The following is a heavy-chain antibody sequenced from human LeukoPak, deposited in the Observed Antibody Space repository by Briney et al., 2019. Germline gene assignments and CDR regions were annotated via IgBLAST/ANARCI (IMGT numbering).Heavy chain of an antibody. V-gene: IGHV1-18*01. CDR2: ISTDIGNT. J-gene: IGHJ4*02. CDR3: AKDPSGSYYYDY. D-gene: IGHD1-26*01. Sequence: ASVKVSCKTSGYTFSSYGISWVRQAPGQGLEWMGWISTDIGNTNYAQKVQGRVTMTTDTSTSTAYMELRSLRSDDAAVYYCAKDPSGSYYYDYWGQGTLVTVSS. CDR1: GYTFSSYG.